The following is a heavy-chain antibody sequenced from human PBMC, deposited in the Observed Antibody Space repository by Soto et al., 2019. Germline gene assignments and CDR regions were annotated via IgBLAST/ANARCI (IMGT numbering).Heavy chain of an antibody. CDR2: INSDGSST. V-gene: IGHV3-74*01. J-gene: IGHJ4*02. CDR1: GFTVCSYW. Sequence: TGGSTRLSCAASGFTVCSYWMHWVRQAPGKGLVWVSRINSDGSSTSYADSVKGRFTISRDNAKNTLYLQMNSLRAEDTAVYYCVRTSLVVAAATREDYWGQGTLVTVSS. CDR3: VRTSLVVAAATREDY. D-gene: IGHD2-15*01.